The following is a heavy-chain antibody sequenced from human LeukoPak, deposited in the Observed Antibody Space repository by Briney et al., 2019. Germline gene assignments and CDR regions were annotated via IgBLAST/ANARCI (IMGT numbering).Heavy chain of an antibody. CDR1: GGSFSGYY. V-gene: IGHV4-34*01. CDR3: ARGPRFIRGGRTFDY. Sequence: SETLSLTCAVYGGSFSGYYWSWIRQPPGKGRGGIGEINHSGSTNHNPSLKSRVTISVDTSKNQFSLKLSSVTAADTAVYYCARGPRFIRGGRTFDYWGQGTLVTVSS. D-gene: IGHD3-16*01. J-gene: IGHJ4*02. CDR2: INHSGST.